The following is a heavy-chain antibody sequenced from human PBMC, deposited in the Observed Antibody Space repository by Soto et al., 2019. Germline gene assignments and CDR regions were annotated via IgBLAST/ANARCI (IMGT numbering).Heavy chain of an antibody. CDR1: GFTVSSNY. J-gene: IGHJ4*02. D-gene: IGHD3-10*01. V-gene: IGHV3-66*01. CDR3: ARDLAAMVRGVREYFDH. CDR2: IYSGGST. Sequence: EVQLVESGGGLVQPGGSLRLSCAASGFTVSSNYMNWVRHAPGKGLEWVSVIYSGGSTYYADSVKGRFTISRDKAKNTLYLQMNSLGAEDTAVYYCARDLAAMVRGVREYFDHWGQGTLVTV.